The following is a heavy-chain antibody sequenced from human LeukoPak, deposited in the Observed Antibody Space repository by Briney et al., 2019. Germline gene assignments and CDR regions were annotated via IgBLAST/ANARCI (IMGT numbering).Heavy chain of an antibody. CDR2: ISPGDSNT. D-gene: IGHD5-12*01. CDR3: ATSRGYSGADAFDI. Sequence: GESLKISCKGSGYTFTNYWIGWARQMSGKGLEWMGSISPGDSNTRYSPSFQGQVTISADKSINTAYLQWSSLKASDTAMYYCATSRGYSGADAFDIWGQGTMVSVSS. V-gene: IGHV5-51*01. CDR1: GYTFTNYW. J-gene: IGHJ3*02.